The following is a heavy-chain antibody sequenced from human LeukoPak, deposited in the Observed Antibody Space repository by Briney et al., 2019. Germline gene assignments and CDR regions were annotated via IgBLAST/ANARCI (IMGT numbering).Heavy chain of an antibody. V-gene: IGHV4-59*01. CDR2: IYYSGST. CDR3: ARFGDMFDY. D-gene: IGHD3-10*01. J-gene: IGHJ4*02. CDR1: GDSITSYY. Sequence: PSETLSLTCTVSGDSITSYYWSWIRQPPGKGLEWIGNIYYSGSTKYNPSLKSRVTISVDTSRNQFSLKLSSVTAADTAVYYCARFGDMFDYWGQGILVTVSS.